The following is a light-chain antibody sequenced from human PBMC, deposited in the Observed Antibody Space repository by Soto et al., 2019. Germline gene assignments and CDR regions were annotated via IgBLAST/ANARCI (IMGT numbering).Light chain of an antibody. V-gene: IGKV3-15*01. Sequence: EIVLTQSPATLSLSPGERATLSCRASQSVSNYLSWYQQKPGLAPRLLMYGASTRATGIPARFSGSGSGTEFTLTISSLQSEDFAVYYCQQYNNWPPTWTFGQGTKVDIK. J-gene: IGKJ1*01. CDR2: GAS. CDR1: QSVSNY. CDR3: QQYNNWPPTWT.